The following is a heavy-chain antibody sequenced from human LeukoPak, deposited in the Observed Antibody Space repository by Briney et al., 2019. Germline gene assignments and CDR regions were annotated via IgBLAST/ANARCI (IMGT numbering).Heavy chain of an antibody. J-gene: IGHJ6*03. CDR3: ARGTADSSSWYGYYYYYYMDV. D-gene: IGHD6-13*01. Sequence: SQTLSLTCAISGDSVSSNSAAWNWIRQSPSRGLEWLGRTYYRSKWYNDYAVSVKSRITINPDTSKNQFSLQLNSVTPEDTAVYYCARGTADSSSWYGYYYYYYMDVWGKGTTVTVSS. V-gene: IGHV6-1*01. CDR2: TYYRSKWYN. CDR1: GDSVSSNSAA.